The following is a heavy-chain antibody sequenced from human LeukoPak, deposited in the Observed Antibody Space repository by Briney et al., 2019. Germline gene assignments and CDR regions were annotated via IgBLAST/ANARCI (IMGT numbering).Heavy chain of an antibody. CDR2: ISYSGSS. CDR3: ARLFYDFWSGHYYYYMDV. Sequence: SETLSLTCTVSGGSISSSTYYWGWIRQPPGKGLEWIGSISYSGSSYYNPSLKSRVTISVDTTKNQFSLKVSSVTAADTAVYYCARLFYDFWSGHYYYYMDVWGKGTTVTVSS. D-gene: IGHD3-3*01. V-gene: IGHV4-39*01. CDR1: GGSISSSTYY. J-gene: IGHJ6*03.